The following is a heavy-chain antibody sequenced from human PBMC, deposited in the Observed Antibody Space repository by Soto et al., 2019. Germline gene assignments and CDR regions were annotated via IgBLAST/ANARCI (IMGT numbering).Heavy chain of an antibody. V-gene: IGHV3-43*01. CDR1: GFTFDDYT. J-gene: IGHJ6*02. Sequence: GGSLRLSCAASGFTFDDYTMHWVRQAPGKGLEWVSLISWDGGSTYYADSVKGRFTISRANSKNSLYLQMNSLRTEDTALYYCAKESSSHYYYYGMDVWGQGTTVTVSS. D-gene: IGHD6-13*01. CDR3: AKESSSHYYYYGMDV. CDR2: ISWDGGST.